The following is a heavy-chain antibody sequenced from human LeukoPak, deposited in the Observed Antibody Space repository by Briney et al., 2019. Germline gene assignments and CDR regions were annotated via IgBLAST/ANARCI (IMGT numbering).Heavy chain of an antibody. CDR2: IIPIFGIA. CDR3: ARDSQDGYNSAFDY. Sequence: GASVTASCKASGGTFSSYAISWVRQAPGQGLEGMGRIIPIFGIANYAQKFQGRVTITADKSTSTAYMELSSLRSEDTAVYYCARDSQDGYNSAFDYWGQGTLVTVSS. D-gene: IGHD5-24*01. V-gene: IGHV1-69*04. CDR1: GGTFSSYA. J-gene: IGHJ4*02.